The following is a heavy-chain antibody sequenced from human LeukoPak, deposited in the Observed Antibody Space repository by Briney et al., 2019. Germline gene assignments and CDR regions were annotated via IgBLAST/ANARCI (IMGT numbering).Heavy chain of an antibody. CDR3: VRDVGAVRGEVYFDY. CDR1: GFTFSTFA. CDR2: ITASGPYI. Sequence: GGSLRLSCAASGFTFSTFAMHWVRLSPGKGLEWVSSITASGPYILYPYSVKRRFTISRDNTKNFLYLEINSLRAEDTAMYYCVRDVGAVRGEVYFDYWGQGTLVTVSS. D-gene: IGHD3-16*01. V-gene: IGHV3-21*06. J-gene: IGHJ4*02.